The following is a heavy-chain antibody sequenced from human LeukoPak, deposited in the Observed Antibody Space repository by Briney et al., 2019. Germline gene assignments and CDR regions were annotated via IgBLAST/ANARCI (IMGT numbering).Heavy chain of an antibody. CDR2: IIPILGIA. V-gene: IGHV1-69*04. D-gene: IGHD6-13*01. J-gene: IGHJ5*02. CDR3: ARTTLAAAGPNDP. Sequence: SVKVSCKASGGTFSSYAISWVRQAPGQGLEWMGRIIPILGIANYAQKFQGRVTITADKSTSTAYMDLSSLRSEDTAVYYCARTTLAAAGPNDPWGQGTLVTVSS. CDR1: GGTFSSYA.